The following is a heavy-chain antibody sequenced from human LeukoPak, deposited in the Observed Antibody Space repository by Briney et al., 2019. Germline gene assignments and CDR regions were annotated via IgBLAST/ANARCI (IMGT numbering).Heavy chain of an antibody. Sequence: GGSLRLSCAASGFTFSSYSMNWVRQAPGKGLEWVSYISSSSSTIYYADSVKGRFTISRDNAKNSLYLQMNSLRAEDTAVYYCAREAQYYDFWSGYYSWNRHLGAFDIWGQGTMVTVSS. J-gene: IGHJ3*02. V-gene: IGHV3-48*04. CDR3: AREAQYYDFWSGYYSWNRHLGAFDI. CDR1: GFTFSSYS. CDR2: ISSSSSTI. D-gene: IGHD3-3*01.